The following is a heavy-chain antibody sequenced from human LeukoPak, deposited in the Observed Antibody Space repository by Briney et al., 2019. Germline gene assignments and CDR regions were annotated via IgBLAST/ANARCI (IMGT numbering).Heavy chain of an antibody. CDR2: IKQDGSEK. J-gene: IGHJ4*02. D-gene: IGHD6-13*01. CDR1: GFTFSSYW. CDR3: AKTHSSSWHPLDF. V-gene: IGHV3-7*05. Sequence: PGGSLRLSCAASGFTFSSYWMSWVRQAPGKGLEWVANIKQDGSEKYYVDSVKGRFTISRDNSNNTLYLQMNNLRAEDTAVYYCAKTHSSSWHPLDFWGQGTLVPASS.